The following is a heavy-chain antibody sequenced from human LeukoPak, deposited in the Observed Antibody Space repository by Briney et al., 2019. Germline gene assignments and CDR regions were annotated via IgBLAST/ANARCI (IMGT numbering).Heavy chain of an antibody. D-gene: IGHD3-10*01. CDR1: GGSISSSNW. Sequence: PSETLSLTCAVSGGSISSSNWWSWVRPPPGKGLEWIGEIYHSGSTNYNPSLKSRVTISVDKSKNQFSLKLSSVTAADTAVYYCARGLLWFGENGLDYYYYMDVWGKGTTVTVSS. CDR3: ARGLLWFGENGLDYYYYMDV. V-gene: IGHV4-4*02. CDR2: IYHSGST. J-gene: IGHJ6*03.